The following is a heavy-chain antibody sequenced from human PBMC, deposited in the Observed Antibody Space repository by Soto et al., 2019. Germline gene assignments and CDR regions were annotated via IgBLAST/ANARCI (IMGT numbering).Heavy chain of an antibody. CDR3: ARDFSSGGRVWVDY. Sequence: QVQLVESGGGVVQPGRSLRLSCAASGFTFSSYAMHWVRQAPGKGLEWVAVISYDGSNKYYADSVKGRFTISRDNSKNTLYLQMNSLRAEDTDVYYCARDFSSGGRVWVDYWGQGTLVTVSS. J-gene: IGHJ4*02. CDR2: ISYDGSNK. V-gene: IGHV3-30-3*01. D-gene: IGHD2-15*01. CDR1: GFTFSSYA.